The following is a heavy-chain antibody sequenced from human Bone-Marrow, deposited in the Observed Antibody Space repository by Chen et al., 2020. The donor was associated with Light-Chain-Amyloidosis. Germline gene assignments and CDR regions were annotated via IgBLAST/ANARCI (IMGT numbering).Heavy chain of an antibody. CDR1: GYTFSNYD. D-gene: IGHD2-15*01. J-gene: IGHJ5*02. V-gene: IGHV1-8*01. CDR2: MNGNSGNS. CDR3: TRGLPQFPFKWFDH. Sequence: QVQLVQSGAEVKKPGASVKVSCKASGYTFSNYDINWVRQAAGQGLEWMGWMNGNSGNSRSAQNFQGRLTMTRYNSINTAYMELSSLTSDDTAVYYCTRGLPQFPFKWFDHWGQGTLVTVSS.